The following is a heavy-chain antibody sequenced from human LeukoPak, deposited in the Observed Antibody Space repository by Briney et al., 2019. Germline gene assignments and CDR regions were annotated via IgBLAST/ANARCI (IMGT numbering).Heavy chain of an antibody. J-gene: IGHJ4*02. CDR2: IYYSGST. D-gene: IGHD3-3*01. CDR3: AREEGYYDFWSGYYKGTYYFDY. CDR1: GGSISSYY. Sequence: SETLSLTCTVSGGSISSYYWSWIRQPPGKGLEWIGYIYYSGSTNYNPSLKSRVTISVDTSKNQFSLKLSSVTAADTAVYYCAREEGYYDFWSGYYKGTYYFDYWGQGTLVTVSS. V-gene: IGHV4-59*12.